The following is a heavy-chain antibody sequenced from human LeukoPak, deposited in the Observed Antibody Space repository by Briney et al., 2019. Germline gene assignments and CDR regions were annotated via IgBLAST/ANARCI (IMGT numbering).Heavy chain of an antibody. CDR3: ARADRLDGSPYLIGP. D-gene: IGHD1-26*01. V-gene: IGHV1-2*02. CDR2: INPNSGGT. J-gene: IGHJ5*02. CDR1: GYSFTDYY. Sequence: ASVKVSCKTSGYSFTDYYMHWVRQAPGQGLEWMGWINPNSGGTSTAQRFQGRITMTRDASITTVYMEVSWLTSDDTAIYYCARADRLDGSPYLIGPWGLGTLVTVSS.